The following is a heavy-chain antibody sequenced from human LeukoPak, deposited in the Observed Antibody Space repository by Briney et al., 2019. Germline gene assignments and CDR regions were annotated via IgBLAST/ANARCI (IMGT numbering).Heavy chain of an antibody. Sequence: PGRSLRLSCVASGFTFSSYGMHWVRQAPGKGLEWVALISPDGSDNYYADSVKGRFTTSRDNSKNTLYLQMKSLRVEDTAVYYCAKDYGGVMNFWGQGTLVTVSS. V-gene: IGHV3-30*18. J-gene: IGHJ4*02. CDR3: AKDYGGVMNF. D-gene: IGHD3-16*01. CDR1: GFTFSSYG. CDR2: ISPDGSDN.